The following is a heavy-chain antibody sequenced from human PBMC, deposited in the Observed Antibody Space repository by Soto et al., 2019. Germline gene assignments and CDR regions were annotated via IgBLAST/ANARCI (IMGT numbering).Heavy chain of an antibody. J-gene: IGHJ6*02. CDR2: INHSGRT. V-gene: IGHV4-34*01. Sequence: PSETLSLTCAVYGGSFSGYYWSWIRQPPGKGLEWIGEINHSGRTNYNPSLKSRVTISVDTSKNQFSLKLSSVTAADTAVYYCARGRAVPIFGVVIRTPTYGMGVWGQGTTVTVSS. CDR3: ARGRAVPIFGVVIRTPTYGMGV. D-gene: IGHD3-3*01. CDR1: GGSFSGYY.